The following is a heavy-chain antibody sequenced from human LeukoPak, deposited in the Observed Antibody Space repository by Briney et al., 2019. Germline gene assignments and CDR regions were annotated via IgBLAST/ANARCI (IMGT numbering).Heavy chain of an antibody. D-gene: IGHD6-19*01. J-gene: IGHJ4*02. CDR3: ARSGSIAVAGLFDY. CDR1: GGSLSGYY. CDR2: INHSGST. Sequence: SETLSLTCAVYGGSLSGYYWSWIRQPPGKGLEWIGEINHSGSTNYNPSLKSRVTISVDTSKNQFSLKLSSVTAADTAVYYCARSGSIAVAGLFDYWGQGTLVTVSS. V-gene: IGHV4-34*01.